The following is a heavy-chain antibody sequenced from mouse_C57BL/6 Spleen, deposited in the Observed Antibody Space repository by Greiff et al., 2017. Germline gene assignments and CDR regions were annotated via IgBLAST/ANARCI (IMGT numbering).Heavy chain of an antibody. CDR3: ARLGLRSYAMDY. CDR1: GFTFSSYG. V-gene: IGHV5-6*01. D-gene: IGHD1-1*01. CDR2: ISSGGSYT. J-gene: IGHJ4*01. Sequence: EVHLVESGGDLVKPGGSLKLSCAASGFTFSSYGMSWVRQTPDKRLEWVATISSGGSYTYYPDSVKGRFTISRDNAKNTLYLQMSSLKSEDTAMYYCARLGLRSYAMDYWGQGTSVTVSS.